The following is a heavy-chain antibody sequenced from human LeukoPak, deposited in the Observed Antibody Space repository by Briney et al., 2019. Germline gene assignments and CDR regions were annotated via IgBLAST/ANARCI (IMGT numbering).Heavy chain of an antibody. CDR2: ISSSSSTI. CDR1: GFTFSSYS. J-gene: IGHJ4*02. D-gene: IGHD6-13*01. V-gene: IGHV3-48*04. Sequence: GGSLRLSCAASGFTFSSYSMNWVRQAPGKGLEWVSYISSSSSTIYYADSVKGRFTISRDNAKNSLYLQMNSLRAEDTAVYYCARDHSSSELWGLYWGQGTLVTVSS. CDR3: ARDHSSSELWGLY.